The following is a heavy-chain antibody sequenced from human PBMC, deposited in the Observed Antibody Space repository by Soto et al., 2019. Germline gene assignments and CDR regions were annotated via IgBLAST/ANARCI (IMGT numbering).Heavy chain of an antibody. CDR1: GFTFSSYA. J-gene: IGHJ4*02. Sequence: EVQLLESGGGLVQPGGSLRLSCAASGFTFSSYAMSWVRQAPGKGLEWVSAISGSGGSTYYADSVEGRFTISRDNSKNTLYLQMNSLRAEDTAVYYCAKGRYSGYNNAIDYWGQGTLVTVSS. V-gene: IGHV3-23*01. CDR2: ISGSGGST. CDR3: AKGRYSGYNNAIDY. D-gene: IGHD5-12*01.